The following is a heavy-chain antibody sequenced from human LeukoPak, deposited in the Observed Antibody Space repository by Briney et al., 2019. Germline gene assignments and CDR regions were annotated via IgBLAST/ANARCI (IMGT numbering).Heavy chain of an antibody. CDR2: FHNSRTT. J-gene: IGHJ5*02. CDR3: ARGHLGLSP. CDR1: GGSISGYS. Sequence: SETLSLTCTVSGGSISGYSWTWIRQPPGQGLEWIGYFHNSRTTSYKPSLTGRVTISVDTAMDQISLKLNSVTAADTAVYYCARGHLGLSPWGQGTLVTVSS. V-gene: IGHV4-59*01. D-gene: IGHD3-10*01.